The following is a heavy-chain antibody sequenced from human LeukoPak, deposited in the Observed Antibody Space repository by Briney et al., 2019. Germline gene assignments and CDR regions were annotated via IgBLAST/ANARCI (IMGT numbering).Heavy chain of an antibody. CDR2: INYSGNT. Sequence: SETLSLTCAVSGGSLNSNSYYWGWIRQPPGKGLEWIGSINYSGNTYCNPSLKGRVTISVDTSKNHFSLNLSSVTAAETAIYYCAGSYSSTWYSTFDIWGQGTMVTVSS. D-gene: IGHD6-13*01. CDR1: GGSLNSNSYY. CDR3: AGSYSSTWYSTFDI. V-gene: IGHV4-39*01. J-gene: IGHJ3*02.